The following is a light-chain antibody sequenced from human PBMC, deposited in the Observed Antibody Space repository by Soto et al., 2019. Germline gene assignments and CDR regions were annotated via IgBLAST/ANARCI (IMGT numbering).Light chain of an antibody. CDR3: QQYGSSPWT. CDR1: ETIRSNY. J-gene: IGKJ1*01. Sequence: ETVLTQSPGTLSLSPGERATLSCRASETIRSNYLAWYRQTTGQAPRRLIYGASNRATGIADRFSGSGSGTDFTLIISRLEPEDFALYYCQQYGSSPWTFGQGTKVEIK. CDR2: GAS. V-gene: IGKV3-20*01.